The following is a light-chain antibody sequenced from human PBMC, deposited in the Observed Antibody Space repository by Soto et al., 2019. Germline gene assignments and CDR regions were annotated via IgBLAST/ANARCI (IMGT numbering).Light chain of an antibody. V-gene: IGLV2-14*03. CDR2: EVS. CDR1: SSDVGDYNF. J-gene: IGLJ3*02. Sequence: QSVLTQPASVSGSPGQSITISCTGTSSDVGDYNFVSWYQQLPGKAPKLMMYEVSHRPSGVSNRFSGSKSGNTASLTISGLLAEDEAHYYCSSHTTSSTWVFGGGTKLTVL. CDR3: SSHTTSSTWV.